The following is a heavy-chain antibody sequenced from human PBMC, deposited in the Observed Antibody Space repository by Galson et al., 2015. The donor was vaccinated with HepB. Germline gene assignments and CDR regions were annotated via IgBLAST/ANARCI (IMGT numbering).Heavy chain of an antibody. Sequence: SLRLSCAASGFTFSSYRMHWVRQAPGKGLVWVSLIKSDGSDTRYADSVKGRFTISRDNAKNTLYLLMDSLTVEDTAVYYCAIEDRHNSGWDHWGQGTLVTVSS. D-gene: IGHD6-19*01. CDR2: IKSDGSDT. CDR1: GFTFSSYR. CDR3: AIEDRHNSGWDH. V-gene: IGHV3-74*01. J-gene: IGHJ4*02.